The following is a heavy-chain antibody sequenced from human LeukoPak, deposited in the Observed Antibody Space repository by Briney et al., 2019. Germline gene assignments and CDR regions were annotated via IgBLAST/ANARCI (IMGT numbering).Heavy chain of an antibody. CDR2: IYHSGST. CDR1: GYSISSGYY. Sequence: KPSETLSLTCAVSGYSISSGYYWGWIRQPPGKGLEWIGSIYHSGSTYYNPSLKSRVTISVDTSKNQFSLTLSSVTAADTAVYYCTVVVVSYYYYYMDVWGKGTTVTVSS. CDR3: TVVVVSYYYYYMDV. J-gene: IGHJ6*03. V-gene: IGHV4-38-2*01. D-gene: IGHD3-22*01.